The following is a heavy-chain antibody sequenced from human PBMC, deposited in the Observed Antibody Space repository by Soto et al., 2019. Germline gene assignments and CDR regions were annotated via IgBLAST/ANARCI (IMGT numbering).Heavy chain of an antibody. V-gene: IGHV3-23*01. Sequence: EVQLLESGGGLVQPGGSLRLSCAASGFTFSSYAMSWVRQAPGKGLEWVSAISGSGGSTYYADSVKGRFTISRDNSKNTLYLQMNSLRAEDTAVYYCVKPLYGDPQHWYFDLWGRGTLVTVSS. CDR1: GFTFSSYA. J-gene: IGHJ2*01. D-gene: IGHD4-17*01. CDR2: ISGSGGST. CDR3: VKPLYGDPQHWYFDL.